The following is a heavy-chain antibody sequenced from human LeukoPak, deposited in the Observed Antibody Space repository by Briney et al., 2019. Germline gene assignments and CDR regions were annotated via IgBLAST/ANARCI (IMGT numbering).Heavy chain of an antibody. V-gene: IGHV3-23*01. J-gene: IGHJ4*02. D-gene: IGHD3-9*01. Sequence: GGSLRLSCAASGFTFSDYAMNWVRQAPGKGLEWVSTISGSGGSTYYAGSVKGRFTISRDNSKNTLYLQMNSLRAEDTAVYYCARDRNYDILTGSSYFDYWGQGTLVTVSS. CDR3: ARDRNYDILTGSSYFDY. CDR2: ISGSGGST. CDR1: GFTFSDYA.